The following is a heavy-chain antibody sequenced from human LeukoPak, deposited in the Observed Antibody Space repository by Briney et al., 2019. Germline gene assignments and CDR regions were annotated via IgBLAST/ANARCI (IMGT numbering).Heavy chain of an antibody. V-gene: IGHV5-51*01. CDR3: ARSMGMVRGVIMDY. D-gene: IGHD3-10*01. CDR1: GYSFTSFW. CDR2: IYPGDSAT. J-gene: IGHJ4*02. Sequence: GESLKISCKGSGYSFTSFWIAWVRQLPGKGLEWMGIIYPGDSATSYSTSFQGQVTISAAKSISTAYLQWSSLKASDTVMYYCARSMGMVRGVIMDYWGQGTLVTVSS.